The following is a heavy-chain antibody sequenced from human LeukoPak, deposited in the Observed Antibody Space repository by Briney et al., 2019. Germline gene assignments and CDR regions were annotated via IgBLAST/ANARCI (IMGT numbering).Heavy chain of an antibody. D-gene: IGHD6-13*01. CDR3: AREYSSSWPFYY. Sequence: SLRLSCAASGFTFSSYGMHWVRQVPGKGLEWVAVIWYDGSNKYYADSVKGRFTISRDNSKNTLYLQMNSLRADDTAVYYCAREYSSSWPFYYWGQGTLVTVSS. J-gene: IGHJ4*02. CDR2: IWYDGSNK. V-gene: IGHV3-33*01. CDR1: GFTFSSYG.